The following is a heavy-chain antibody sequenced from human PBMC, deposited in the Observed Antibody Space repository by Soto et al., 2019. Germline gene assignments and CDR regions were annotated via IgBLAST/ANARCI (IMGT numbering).Heavy chain of an antibody. D-gene: IGHD3-22*01. CDR2: ISGSGGST. CDR3: AKGLYYYDSSGYYY. V-gene: IGHV3-23*01. Sequence: PGGSLRLSCAASGFTFSSYAMSWVRQAPGKGLEWVSAISGSGGSTYYADSVKGRFTISRDNSKNTLYLQMNSLRAEDTAVYYCAKGLYYYDSSGYYYWGQGTLVTVSS. J-gene: IGHJ4*02. CDR1: GFTFSSYA.